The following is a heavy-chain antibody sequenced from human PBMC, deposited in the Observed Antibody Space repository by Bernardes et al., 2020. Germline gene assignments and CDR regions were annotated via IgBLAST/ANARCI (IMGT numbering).Heavy chain of an antibody. CDR3: ARGTSGGSGSYYFDS. D-gene: IGHD3-10*01. J-gene: IGHJ4*02. CDR2: ISSSSGVI. Sequence: GGSLRLSCAASGFTFSSYSMNWVRQAPGKGLEWVSYISSSSGVITNADSVKGRFTISRDNAKNSLYLQMNSLRDEDTAVYYCARGTSGGSGSYYFDSWGQGTMGTVSS. V-gene: IGHV3-48*02. CDR1: GFTFSSYS.